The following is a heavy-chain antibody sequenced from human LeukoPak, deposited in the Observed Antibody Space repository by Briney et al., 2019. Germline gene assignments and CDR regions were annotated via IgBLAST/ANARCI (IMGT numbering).Heavy chain of an antibody. CDR1: GYSISSGYY. CDR3: ARLREGDYYDSSGYYQNDY. CDR2: IYHSGST. J-gene: IGHJ4*02. Sequence: PSETLSLTCAVSGYSISSGYYWGWIRQPPGQGLEWIGSIYHSGSTYYNPSLKSRVTISVDTSKNQFSLKLSSVTAADTAVYYCARLREGDYYDSSGYYQNDYWGQGTLVTVSS. V-gene: IGHV4-38-2*01. D-gene: IGHD3-22*01.